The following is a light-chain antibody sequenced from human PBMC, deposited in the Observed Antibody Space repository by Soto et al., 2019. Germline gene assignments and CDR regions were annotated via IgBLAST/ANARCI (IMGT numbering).Light chain of an antibody. J-gene: IGKJ1*01. V-gene: IGKV1-39*01. CDR3: QQSYNAPRTFGQGT. CDR2: AAS. Sequence: DIQMTQSPSSLSASVGDRVTITCRASQGISAYLNWYQQKPGKAPKLLISAASFLQSGVPSRFSGSGSGTDFTLTITSLQPEDFATYYCQQSYNAPRTFGQGTFGQGTKVDIK. CDR1: QGISAY.